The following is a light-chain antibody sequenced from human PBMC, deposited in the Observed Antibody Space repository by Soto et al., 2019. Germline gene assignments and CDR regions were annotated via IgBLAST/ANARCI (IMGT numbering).Light chain of an antibody. CDR2: DAS. Sequence: EIVMTQSPATLSVSPGERATLSCRASQSVGSNLVWYQQRPGQAPRLLIYDASTRATGIPARFSGSGSGTEFTLTISRLQSEDFAVYYCQQYNNWVRTFGQGTKVES. V-gene: IGKV3-15*01. CDR3: QQYNNWVRT. J-gene: IGKJ1*01. CDR1: QSVGSN.